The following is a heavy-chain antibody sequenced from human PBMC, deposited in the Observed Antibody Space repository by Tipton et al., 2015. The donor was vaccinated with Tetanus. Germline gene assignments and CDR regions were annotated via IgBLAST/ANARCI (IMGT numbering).Heavy chain of an antibody. CDR1: GYSFTSHW. V-gene: IGHV5-51*01. Sequence: QLVQSGGEVKKPGESLKISCKASGYSFTSHWIGWVRQMPGKGLEWMGMIFPDDSDTRYSPSFQGRVTFSVDKSTSTVYLQWSSLKASDTAMYFCARMYSTSSPFDHWGQGTLVAVSS. CDR3: ARMYSTSSPFDH. CDR2: IFPDDSDT. D-gene: IGHD6-6*01. J-gene: IGHJ4*02.